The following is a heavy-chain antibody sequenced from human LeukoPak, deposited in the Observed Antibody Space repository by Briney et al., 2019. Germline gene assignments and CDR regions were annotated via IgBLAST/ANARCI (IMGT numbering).Heavy chain of an antibody. J-gene: IGHJ4*02. CDR2: ITPIFGTA. CDR1: GGTFSSYA. D-gene: IGHD3-22*01. CDR3: ARIGYYDSSGPPRDY. V-gene: IGHV1-69*13. Sequence: ASVKVSCKASGGTFSSYAISWVRQAPGQGLEWMGGITPIFGTANYAQKFQGRVTITADESTSTAYMELSSLRSEDTAVYYCARIGYYDSSGPPRDYWGQGTLVTVSS.